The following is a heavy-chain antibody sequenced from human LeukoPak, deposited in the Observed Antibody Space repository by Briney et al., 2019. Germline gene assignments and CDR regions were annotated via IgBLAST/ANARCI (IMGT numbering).Heavy chain of an antibody. V-gene: IGHV5-51*01. Sequence: GESLKISCKASGYTFTTYWIGWVRQMPGKGLEWMGIIYPGDSDTKYSPSFQGQVTISADKSINAAYLQWSSLKASDTAIYYCARLFSGGDSPYFDYWGQGTLVTVSS. CDR1: GYTFTTYW. J-gene: IGHJ4*02. D-gene: IGHD4-23*01. CDR2: IYPGDSDT. CDR3: ARLFSGGDSPYFDY.